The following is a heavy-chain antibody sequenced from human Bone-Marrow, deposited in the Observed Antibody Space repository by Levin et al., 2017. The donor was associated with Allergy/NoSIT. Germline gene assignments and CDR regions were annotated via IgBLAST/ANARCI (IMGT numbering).Heavy chain of an antibody. D-gene: IGHD6-13*01. J-gene: IGHJ4*02. Sequence: GESLKISCAVSGFTVGNHYMSWVRQAPGKGLEWVSLIYSGGSTYYADSVKGRFTISRDSSKNTLYLQMNNLRVEDTAVYYCAGDPPGVAAAGSGYWGQGTLVTVSS. CDR3: AGDPPGVAAAGSGY. CDR1: GFTVGNHY. V-gene: IGHV3-66*01. CDR2: IYSGGST.